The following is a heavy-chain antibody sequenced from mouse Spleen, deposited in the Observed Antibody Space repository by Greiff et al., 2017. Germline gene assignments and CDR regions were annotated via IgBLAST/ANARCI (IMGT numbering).Heavy chain of an antibody. V-gene: IGHV1S81*02. D-gene: IGHD3-1*01. Sequence: QVQLQQSGAELVKPGASVKLSCKASGYTFTSYWMHWVKQRPGQGLEWIGEINPSNGRTNYNEKFKSKATLTVDKSSSTAYMQLSSLTSEDSAVYYCALQLGLGAMDYWGQGTSVTVSS. CDR3: ALQLGLGAMDY. J-gene: IGHJ4*01. CDR2: INPSNGRT. CDR1: GYTFTSYW.